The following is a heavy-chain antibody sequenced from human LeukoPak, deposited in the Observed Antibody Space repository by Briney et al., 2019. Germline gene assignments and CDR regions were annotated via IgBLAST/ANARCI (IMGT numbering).Heavy chain of an antibody. CDR2: IFSGGET. V-gene: IGHV3-66*01. CDR3: ARDTDYYGSGRQGYFDH. Sequence: GGSLRLSCAASGFSISDNFMGWVRQTPGKGLEWVSLIFSGGETYSADSVKGRFAISKDDSKNTLHLQMNSLRVEDTAMYHCARDTDYYGSGRQGYFDHWGQGTLVTVSS. J-gene: IGHJ1*01. D-gene: IGHD3-10*01. CDR1: GFSISDNF.